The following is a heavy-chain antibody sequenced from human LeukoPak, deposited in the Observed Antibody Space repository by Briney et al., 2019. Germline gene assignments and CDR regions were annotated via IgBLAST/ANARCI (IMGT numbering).Heavy chain of an antibody. V-gene: IGHV3-15*01. CDR1: GFTFSNAW. CDR2: IKSKTDGGTT. D-gene: IGHD1-14*01. J-gene: IGHJ4*02. CDR3: ARDDGTTGFDY. Sequence: GGSLRLSCAASGFTFSNAWMSWVRQAPGKGLEWVGRIKSKTDGGTTDYAAPVKGRFTISRDNSRNTVSLQLNSLRAEDTAVYYCARDDGTTGFDYWGQGTLVTVSS.